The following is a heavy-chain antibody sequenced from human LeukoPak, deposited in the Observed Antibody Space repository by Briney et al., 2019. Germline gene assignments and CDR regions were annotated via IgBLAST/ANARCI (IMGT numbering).Heavy chain of an antibody. D-gene: IGHD6-13*01. Sequence: GNSLRLSCAASGFTFSSYAMYWVRQAPGKGLEWVAVISYDGSNKYHADSVKGRFTISRDNSKNTLFLQMNSLSPEDTAVYYCAKAGGDSSWFQADYWGQGTLVTVSS. V-gene: IGHV3-30-3*01. CDR3: AKAGGDSSWFQADY. CDR2: ISYDGSNK. CDR1: GFTFSSYA. J-gene: IGHJ4*02.